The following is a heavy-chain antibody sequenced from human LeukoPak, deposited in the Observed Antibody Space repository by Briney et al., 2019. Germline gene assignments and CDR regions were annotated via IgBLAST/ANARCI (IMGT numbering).Heavy chain of an antibody. CDR1: GFTFCNYA. CDR2: ISGSGGDT. D-gene: IGHD1-26*01. Sequence: GGSLRLSCAASGFTFCNYAMSWVRQAPGKGLEWVSSISGSGGDTYYADSVKGRFTISRDNSKNTLYLQMTSLRAEDTAIYYCPKGKIVGAIDAFDIWGQGTMVTVSS. V-gene: IGHV3-23*01. J-gene: IGHJ3*02. CDR3: PKGKIVGAIDAFDI.